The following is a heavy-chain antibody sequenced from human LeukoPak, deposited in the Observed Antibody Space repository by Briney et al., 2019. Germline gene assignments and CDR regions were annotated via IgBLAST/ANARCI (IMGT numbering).Heavy chain of an antibody. J-gene: IGHJ4*02. V-gene: IGHV3-21*01. Sequence: PGGSLRLSCAASGFIFSEYAMNWVRQAPGKGLEWVSYISSSSSYIYYADSVKGRFTISRDNAKNSLYLQMNSLRAEDTAVYYCAREPGSYDSSGYYLDYWGQGTLVTVSS. CDR1: GFIFSEYA. CDR2: ISSSSSYI. D-gene: IGHD3-22*01. CDR3: AREPGSYDSSGYYLDY.